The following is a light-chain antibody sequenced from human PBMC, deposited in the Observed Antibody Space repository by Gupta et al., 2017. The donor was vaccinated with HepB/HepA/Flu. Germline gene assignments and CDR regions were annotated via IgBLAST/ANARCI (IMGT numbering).Light chain of an antibody. CDR2: KAS. CDR3: QQYRSYPT. Sequence: DIQMTQAPSALSAYVGDRVTITRRASQSIEAWLAWYQQKPGKPPQLLLYKASKLESGVPTRFSGSGSETEFTLTISSLQPEDSATYYCQQYRSYPTFGGGTKVEVK. J-gene: IGKJ4*01. CDR1: QSIEAW. V-gene: IGKV1-5*03.